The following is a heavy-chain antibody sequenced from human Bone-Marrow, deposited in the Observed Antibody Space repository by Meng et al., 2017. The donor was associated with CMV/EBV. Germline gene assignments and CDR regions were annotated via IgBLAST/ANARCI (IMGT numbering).Heavy chain of an antibody. D-gene: IGHD3-3*01. CDR2: INPNSGGT. V-gene: IGHV1-2*02. CDR3: ARDEAYYDFWSGYSGGLYFDY. CDR1: GYTFTGYY. J-gene: IGHJ4*02. Sequence: ASVKVSCKASGYTFTGYYMHWVRQAPGQGLEWMGWINPNSGGTNYAQKFQGRVTMTRDTSISTAYMELSRLRSDDTAVYYCARDEAYYDFWSGYSGGLYFDYWGQGTLVTVSS.